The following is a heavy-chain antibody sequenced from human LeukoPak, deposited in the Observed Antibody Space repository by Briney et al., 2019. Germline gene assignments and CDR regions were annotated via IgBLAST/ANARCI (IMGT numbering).Heavy chain of an antibody. CDR3: TRVGYIDEGIDY. CDR2: IKQDGIKK. D-gene: IGHD1-1*01. CDR1: GLSFSDPG. Sequence: RGSLRLSCATSGLSFSDPGLHWVRQAPGKGLGWVANIKQDGIKKPYVDSLKGRFTISRDNGKNSRYLQMNSLRAEDTAIYYCTRVGYIDEGIDYWGKGTLVTVSS. J-gene: IGHJ4*02. V-gene: IGHV3-7*04.